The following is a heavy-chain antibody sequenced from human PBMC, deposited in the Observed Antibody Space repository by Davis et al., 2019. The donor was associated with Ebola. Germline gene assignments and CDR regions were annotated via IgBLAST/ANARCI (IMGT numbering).Heavy chain of an antibody. Sequence: GESLKISCAASGFTFSSYSMNWVRQAPGKGLEWVSYISSSSSTIYYADSVKGRFTISRDNAKNSLYLQMNSLRAEDTAVYYCARGGRWYDIMTEASLMDVWGKGTTVAVSS. CDR3: ARGGRWYDIMTEASLMDV. CDR2: ISSSSSTI. V-gene: IGHV3-48*01. D-gene: IGHD3-9*01. J-gene: IGHJ6*04. CDR1: GFTFSSYS.